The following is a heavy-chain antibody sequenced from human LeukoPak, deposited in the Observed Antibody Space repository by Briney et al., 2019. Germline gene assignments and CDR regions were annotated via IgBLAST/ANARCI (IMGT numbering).Heavy chain of an antibody. CDR3: ARDQGTYTVMVDY. Sequence: ASVKVSCKTSGYTFTSYGISWARQAPGQGLEWMGWINANNGDTNYAQKLQGRVTMTTDTSTTTAYMELRSLRSDDTAVYYCARDQGTYTVMVDYWGQGTLVTVFS. D-gene: IGHD5-18*01. J-gene: IGHJ4*02. CDR1: GYTFTSYG. V-gene: IGHV1-18*01. CDR2: INANNGDT.